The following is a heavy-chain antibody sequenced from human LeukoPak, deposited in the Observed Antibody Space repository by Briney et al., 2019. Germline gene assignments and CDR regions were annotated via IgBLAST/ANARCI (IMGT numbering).Heavy chain of an antibody. CDR2: VFDSGGT. J-gene: IGHJ4*02. CDR3: ARGYSSSWNYFDY. V-gene: IGHV4-59*01. CDR1: GGSISNYW. D-gene: IGHD6-13*01. Sequence: SETLSLTCTVSGGSISNYWWSWIRQPPGKGLEWIEYVFDSGGTNYNPSLKSRVTISVDTSKKQFSLKLSSVTAADTAAYYCARGYSSSWNYFDYWGQGTLVTVSS.